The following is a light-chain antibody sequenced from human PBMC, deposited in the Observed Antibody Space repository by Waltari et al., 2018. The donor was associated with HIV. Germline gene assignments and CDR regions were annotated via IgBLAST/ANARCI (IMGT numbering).Light chain of an antibody. CDR1: SSDVASYNL. CDR3: CSYAGTSTYV. V-gene: IGLV2-23*02. CDR2: AVT. Sequence: QSALTQPASVSGSPGQSITISCTGTSSDVASYNLVSWYQHHPGKAPKVMIYAVTKRPSGVSARLSGSKPGNTASLTISGLQAEDEADYYCCSYAGTSTYVFGTGTKVTVL. J-gene: IGLJ1*01.